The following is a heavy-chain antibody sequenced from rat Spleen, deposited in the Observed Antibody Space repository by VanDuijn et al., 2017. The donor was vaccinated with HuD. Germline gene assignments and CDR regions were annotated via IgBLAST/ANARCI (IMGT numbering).Heavy chain of an antibody. D-gene: IGHD1-6*01. Sequence: EVQLVESGGGLVQPGRSLKLSCVASGFTYSNYVMAWFRQAPTKGLEWVASISTGGGSTYYRDSVKGRFTVSRENAKSTLYLLMDSLRSEDTATYYCTRASYSGGVMYTTDYWGQGVMVTVSS. CDR2: ISTGGGST. V-gene: IGHV5-27*01. J-gene: IGHJ2*01. CDR1: GFTYSNYV. CDR3: TRASYSGGVMYTTDY.